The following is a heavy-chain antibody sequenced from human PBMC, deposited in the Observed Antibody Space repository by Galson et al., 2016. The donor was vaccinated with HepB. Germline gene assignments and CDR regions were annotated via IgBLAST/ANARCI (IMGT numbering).Heavy chain of an antibody. D-gene: IGHD3-22*01. J-gene: IGHJ4*02. CDR2: ISFSSGTI. Sequence: SLRLSCAASGFTFSHYSMNWVRQAPGKGLEWVSYISFSSGTIYYADSVKGRFTISRDNSKNTLFLQMNSLRAEDTAVYYCAKEDYDRSAYPLDYWGQGILVTVSS. CDR3: AKEDYDRSAYPLDY. V-gene: IGHV3-48*01. CDR1: GFTFSHYS.